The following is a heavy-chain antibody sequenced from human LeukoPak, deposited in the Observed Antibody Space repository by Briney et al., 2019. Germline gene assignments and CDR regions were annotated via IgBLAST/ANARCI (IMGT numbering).Heavy chain of an antibody. J-gene: IGHJ4*02. CDR3: ARLELREYYFDY. Sequence: SETLSLTCAVYGGSFSGYYWSWIRQPPGKGLEWIGYIYYSGSTNYNPSLKSRVTISVDTSKNQFSLKLSSVTAADTAVYYCARLELREYYFDYWGQGTLVAVSS. V-gene: IGHV4-59*08. CDR1: GGSFSGYY. D-gene: IGHD4-23*01. CDR2: IYYSGST.